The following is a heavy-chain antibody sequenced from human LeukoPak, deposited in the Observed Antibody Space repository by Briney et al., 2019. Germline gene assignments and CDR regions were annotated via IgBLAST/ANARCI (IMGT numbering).Heavy chain of an antibody. CDR3: ARTTTYYDFWSGSPPRPYYFDY. J-gene: IGHJ4*02. V-gene: IGHV1-18*01. CDR2: ISAYNGNT. CDR1: GYTFTSYG. Sequence: EASVKVSCKASGYTFTSYGISWVRQAPGQGLEWMGWISAYNGNTNYAQKLQGRVTMTTDTSTSTAYMELRSLRSDDTAVYYCARTTTYYDFWSGSPPRPYYFDYWGQGTLVTVSS. D-gene: IGHD3-3*01.